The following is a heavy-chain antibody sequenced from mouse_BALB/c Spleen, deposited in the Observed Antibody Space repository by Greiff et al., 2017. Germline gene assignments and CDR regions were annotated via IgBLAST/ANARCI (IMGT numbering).Heavy chain of an antibody. CDR3: ARDRYGNTWFAY. CDR1: GYSITSGYY. V-gene: IGHV3-6*02. D-gene: IGHD2-1*01. CDR2: ISYDGSN. J-gene: IGHJ3*01. Sequence: ESGPGLVKPSQSLSLTCSVTGYSITSGYYWNWIRQFPGNKLEWMGYISYDGSNNYNPSLKNRISITRDTSKNQFFLKLNSVTTEDTATYYCARDRYGNTWFAYWGQGTLVTVSA.